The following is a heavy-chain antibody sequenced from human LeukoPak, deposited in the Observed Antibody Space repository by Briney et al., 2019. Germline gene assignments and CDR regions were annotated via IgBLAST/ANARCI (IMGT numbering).Heavy chain of an antibody. Sequence: GGSLRLSCAASGFTFNNFAMSWVRQAPGKGLEWVSAISGNGGSTYYADSVKGRFTVSRDNSKNTLYLQMNSLRAEDTAVYYCAKQGSGYSSSFDYWGQGTLVTVSS. CDR3: AKQGSGYSSSFDY. V-gene: IGHV3-23*01. J-gene: IGHJ4*02. D-gene: IGHD6-13*01. CDR1: GFTFNNFA. CDR2: ISGNGGST.